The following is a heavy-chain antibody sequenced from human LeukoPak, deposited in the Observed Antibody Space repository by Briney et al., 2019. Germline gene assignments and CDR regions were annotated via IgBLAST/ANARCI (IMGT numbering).Heavy chain of an antibody. J-gene: IGHJ4*02. CDR2: ISYDGSTK. CDR3: AKDRPYGGSG. V-gene: IGHV3-30*18. D-gene: IGHD4/OR15-4a*01. Sequence: GGSLRLSCAASGFTFSSYGMHWVRQAPGKGLEWLAVISYDGSTKYYADSVKGRFTISRDNSKNTLYLQMNSLRAEDTAVYYCAKDRPYGGSGWGQGTLVTVSS. CDR1: GFTFSSYG.